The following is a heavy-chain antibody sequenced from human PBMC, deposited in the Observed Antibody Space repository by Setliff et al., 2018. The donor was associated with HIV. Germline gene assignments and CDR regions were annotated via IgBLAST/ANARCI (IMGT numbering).Heavy chain of an antibody. D-gene: IGHD4-4*01. CDR2: IYTSGST. CDR1: DDSVSTFY. V-gene: IGHV4-4*08. Sequence: SETLSLTCTVSDDSVSTFYWNWIRQPPGKGLEWIGRIYTSGSTNYNPSLKSRVTISVDTSKNQFSLKLSSVTAADTAVYYCASTHDHSNYYYYYYMDVWGKGTTVTVSS. CDR3: ASTHDHSNYYYYYYMDV. J-gene: IGHJ6*03.